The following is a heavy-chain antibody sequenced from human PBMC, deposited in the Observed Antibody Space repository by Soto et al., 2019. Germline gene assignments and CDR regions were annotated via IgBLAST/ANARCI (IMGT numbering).Heavy chain of an antibody. J-gene: IGHJ4*02. Sequence: QVQLVESGGGVVQPGRSLRLSCAASGFTFSSYGMHWVGQAPGKGLEWVAVIWYDGSNKYYADSVKGRFTISRDNSKNTLYLQMNSLRAEDTAVYYCASVVVSDFDYWGQGTLVTVSS. CDR2: IWYDGSNK. CDR3: ASVVVSDFDY. D-gene: IGHD2-21*01. V-gene: IGHV3-33*01. CDR1: GFTFSSYG.